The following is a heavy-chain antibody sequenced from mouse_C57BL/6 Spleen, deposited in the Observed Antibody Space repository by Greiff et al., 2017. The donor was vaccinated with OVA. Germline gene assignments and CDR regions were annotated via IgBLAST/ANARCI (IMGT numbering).Heavy chain of an antibody. Sequence: QVQLKQSGPELVKPGASVKISCKASGYAFSSSWMNWVKQRPGKGLEWIGRIYPGDGDTNYNGKFKGKATLTADKSSSTAYMQLRSLTSEDSAVYFCARGFDYYGSSPYWYFDVWGTGTTVTVSS. V-gene: IGHV1-82*01. CDR3: ARGFDYYGSSPYWYFDV. CDR1: GYAFSSSW. CDR2: IYPGDGDT. D-gene: IGHD1-1*01. J-gene: IGHJ1*03.